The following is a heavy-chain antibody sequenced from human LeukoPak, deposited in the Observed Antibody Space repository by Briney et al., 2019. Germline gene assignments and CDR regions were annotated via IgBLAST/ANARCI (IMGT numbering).Heavy chain of an antibody. Sequence: SVKVSCRASGGIFKNFAINWVRQAPGQGLEWMGRIVPVFGSTNYTQKVQGRLKITADRSTGTAYMELRSLRPDDTAVYFCARDPATLGYCSGGDCYRYNWFDPWGQGTLVTVSS. CDR2: IVPVFGST. CDR1: GGIFKNFA. J-gene: IGHJ5*02. V-gene: IGHV1-69*06. D-gene: IGHD2-15*01. CDR3: ARDPATLGYCSGGDCYRYNWFDP.